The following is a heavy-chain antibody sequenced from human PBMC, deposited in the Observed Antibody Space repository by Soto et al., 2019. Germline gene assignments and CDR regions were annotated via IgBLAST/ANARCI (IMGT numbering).Heavy chain of an antibody. CDR3: AKVRIYSSGYYAPFDY. CDR2: ISGSGGST. J-gene: IGHJ4*02. CDR1: GFTFSSYA. D-gene: IGHD3-22*01. Sequence: GGSLRLSCAASGFTFSSYAMSWVRQAPGKGLEWVSAISGSGGSTYYADSVKGRFTISRDNSKNTLYLQMNGLRAEDTAVYYCAKVRIYSSGYYAPFDYWGQGTLVTVSS. V-gene: IGHV3-23*01.